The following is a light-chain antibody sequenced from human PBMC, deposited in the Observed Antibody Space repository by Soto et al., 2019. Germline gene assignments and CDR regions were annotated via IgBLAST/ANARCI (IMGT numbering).Light chain of an antibody. J-gene: IGLJ2*01. V-gene: IGLV1-44*01. CDR2: NDT. CDR1: SSNIGSNT. CDR3: ATWDDSLNGVV. Sequence: QSVLTQPPSASGTPRQRVTISCSGSSSNIGSNTVSWYQQLPGTAPKVLIYNDTQRPSGVPDRFSGSKSGTSASLAFSGLQSEDEAEYYCATWDDSLNGVVFGGGTKLTVL.